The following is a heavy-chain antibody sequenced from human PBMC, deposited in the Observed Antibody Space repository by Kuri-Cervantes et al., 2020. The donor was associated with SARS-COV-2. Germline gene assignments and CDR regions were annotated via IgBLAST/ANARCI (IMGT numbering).Heavy chain of an antibody. CDR3: ASSGSYSPFDY. D-gene: IGHD1-26*01. V-gene: IGHV1-8*03. Sequence: ASVKVSCKASGYTFTGYYMHWVRQATGQGLEWMGWMNPNSGNTGYAQKFQGRVTITRNTSISTAYMELSSLRSEDTAVYYCASSGSYSPFDYWGQGTLSPSPQ. CDR1: GYTFTGYY. J-gene: IGHJ4*02. CDR2: MNPNSGNT.